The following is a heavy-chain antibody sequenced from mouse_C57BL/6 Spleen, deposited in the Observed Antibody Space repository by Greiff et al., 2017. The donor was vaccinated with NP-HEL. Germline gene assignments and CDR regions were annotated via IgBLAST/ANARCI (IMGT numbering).Heavy chain of an antibody. J-gene: IGHJ2*01. Sequence: EVQVVESGEGLVKPGGSLKLSCAASGFTFSSYAMSWVRQTPEKRLEWVAYISSGGDYIYYADTVKGRFTISRDKARNTLYLQMSSLKSEDTAMYYCTRAIYDGSDFDYWGQGTTLTVSS. V-gene: IGHV5-9-1*02. CDR1: GFTFSSYA. D-gene: IGHD2-3*01. CDR2: ISSGGDYI. CDR3: TRAIYDGSDFDY.